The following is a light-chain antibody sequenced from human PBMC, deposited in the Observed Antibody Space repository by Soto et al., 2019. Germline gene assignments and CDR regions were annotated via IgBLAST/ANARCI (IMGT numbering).Light chain of an antibody. J-gene: IGKJ1*01. CDR1: QSVSSY. CDR2: GAS. Sequence: EIVLTQSPSTLSLSPGERATLSCRASQSVSSYLAWYQQKPGQAPRLLIYGASTGATGAPARFSGSGSGTEFTLTISSLQSEDFATYYCQQYNNWPRTFGQGTKVDIK. V-gene: IGKV3-15*01. CDR3: QQYNNWPRT.